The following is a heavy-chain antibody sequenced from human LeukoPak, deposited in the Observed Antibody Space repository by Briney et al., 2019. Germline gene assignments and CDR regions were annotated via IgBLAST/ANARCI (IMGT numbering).Heavy chain of an antibody. CDR1: GFTFSSYG. CDR3: ARDYPDYFDY. J-gene: IGHJ4*02. Sequence: GGSLRLSCAASGFTFSSYGMHWVRQAPGKGLEWVAFIRYDGSNKYYADSVKGRFTISRDNSKNTLYLQMNSLRAEDTAVYYCARDYPDYFDYWGQGTLVTVSS. V-gene: IGHV3-30*02. CDR2: IRYDGSNK. D-gene: IGHD3-16*02.